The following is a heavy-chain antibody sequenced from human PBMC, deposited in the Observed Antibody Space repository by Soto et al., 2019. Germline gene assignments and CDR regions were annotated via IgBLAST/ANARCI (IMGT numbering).Heavy chain of an antibody. CDR1: GFTFDDYT. V-gene: IGHV3-43*01. Sequence: EVQLVESGGVVVQPGGSLRLSCAASGFTFDDYTMHWVRQAPGKGLEWVSLISWDGGSTYYADSVKGRFTISRDNSKKSLYMQMNSLRTEDTALYYCAKGRRIAVAGTLDYWGQGTLVTVSS. CDR3: AKGRRIAVAGTLDY. D-gene: IGHD6-19*01. J-gene: IGHJ4*02. CDR2: ISWDGGST.